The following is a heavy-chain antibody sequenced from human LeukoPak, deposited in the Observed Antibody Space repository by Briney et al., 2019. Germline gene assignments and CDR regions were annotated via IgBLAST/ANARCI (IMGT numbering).Heavy chain of an antibody. V-gene: IGHV3-30*18. CDR2: TSYDGSHK. CDR1: GFTISSYG. D-gene: IGHD5-18*01. CDR3: AKDQDSYGLDF. Sequence: GGSLRLSCAASGFTISSYGMHWVRQAPGEGLEWVVVTSYDGSHKNYADSVKGRFTISRDNSKNTLELQMSSLRAEDTAVYYCAKDQDSYGLDFWGQGTLVTVSS. J-gene: IGHJ4*02.